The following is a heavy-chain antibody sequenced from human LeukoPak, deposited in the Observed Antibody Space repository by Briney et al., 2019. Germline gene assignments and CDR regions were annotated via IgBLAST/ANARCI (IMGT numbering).Heavy chain of an antibody. Sequence: GGSLRLSCAASGFIFSSYDIHWVRQAPGKGLEWVAVVSYDGSSEFYADSVKGRFTVSRDNSKNTLYLQMNSLRAEDTAVYYCAKDPLGYDILTGYYPLFAFDIWGQGTMVTVSS. CDR1: GFIFSSYD. J-gene: IGHJ3*02. CDR3: AKDPLGYDILTGYYPLFAFDI. D-gene: IGHD3-9*01. CDR2: VSYDGSSE. V-gene: IGHV3-30*18.